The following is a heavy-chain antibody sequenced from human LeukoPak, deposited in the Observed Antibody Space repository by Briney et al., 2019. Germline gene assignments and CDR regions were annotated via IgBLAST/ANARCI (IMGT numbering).Heavy chain of an antibody. CDR3: ARIASSGYDDIDY. Sequence: SETLSLTCAVYGGSFSGYYWSWLRQPPGRGREWIGEINHSGSTNYNPSLKSRVTISVDTSKNQFSLRLSSVTAADTAVYYCARIASSGYDDIDYWGQGTLVTVSS. D-gene: IGHD3-22*01. J-gene: IGHJ4*02. V-gene: IGHV4-34*01. CDR1: GGSFSGYY. CDR2: INHSGST.